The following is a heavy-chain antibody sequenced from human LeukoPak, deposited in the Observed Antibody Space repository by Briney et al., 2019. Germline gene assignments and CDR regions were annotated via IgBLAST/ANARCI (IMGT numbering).Heavy chain of an antibody. CDR3: AREGLGNSQYDY. V-gene: IGHV1-2*02. Sequence: ASVKVSCKASGYTFTGYYMHWVRRAPGQGLEWMGWINPNSGGTNYAQKFQGRVTMTRDKSISTAYMELSRLRSDDTAVYYCAREGLGNSQYDYWGQGTLVTVSS. J-gene: IGHJ4*02. CDR1: GYTFTGYY. D-gene: IGHD3-16*01. CDR2: INPNSGGT.